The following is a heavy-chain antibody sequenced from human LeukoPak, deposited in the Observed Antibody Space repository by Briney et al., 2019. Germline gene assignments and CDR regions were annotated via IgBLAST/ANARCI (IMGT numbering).Heavy chain of an antibody. D-gene: IGHD3-10*01. CDR1: GYTFTGYY. V-gene: IGHV1-2*02. J-gene: IGHJ5*02. CDR2: INPNSGGT. Sequence: ASVKVSCKASGYTFTGYYMHWVRQAPGQGLEWMGWINPNSGGTNYAQKFQGRVTMTRDTSISTAYMELSRLRSDDTAVYYCARGLYGPGSYSNWFDPWGQGTLVTVSS. CDR3: ARGLYGPGSYSNWFDP.